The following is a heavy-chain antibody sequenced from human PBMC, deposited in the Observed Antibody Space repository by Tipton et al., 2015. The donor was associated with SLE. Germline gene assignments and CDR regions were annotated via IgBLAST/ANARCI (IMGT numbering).Heavy chain of an antibody. V-gene: IGHV4-61*01. Sequence: VKPSQTLSLTCAISGDSVSSNSAAWSWIRQPPGKGLEWIGYIYYSGSTNYNPSLKSRVTISVDTSKKQFSLKLSSVTAADTAVYYCARVVKGSSWYWFDPWGQGTLVTVSS. J-gene: IGHJ5*02. CDR2: IYYSGST. CDR3: ARVVKGSSWYWFDP. D-gene: IGHD6-13*01. CDR1: GDSVSSNSAA.